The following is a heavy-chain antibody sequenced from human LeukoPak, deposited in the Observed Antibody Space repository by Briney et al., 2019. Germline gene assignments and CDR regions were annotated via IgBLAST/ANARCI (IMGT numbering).Heavy chain of an antibody. CDR1: GYTFTSYD. CDR2: MSPNSGST. J-gene: IGHJ3*02. D-gene: IGHD4-23*01. Sequence: ALVKVSCKASGYTFTSYDINWVRQAPGPGLEWMGWMSPNSGSTGYAQKFQGRVTITRNTSISTDYMELRSLRSEDTAAYFCARRSYGGNSPAAFDIWGQGTMVTVSS. CDR3: ARRSYGGNSPAAFDI. V-gene: IGHV1-8*03.